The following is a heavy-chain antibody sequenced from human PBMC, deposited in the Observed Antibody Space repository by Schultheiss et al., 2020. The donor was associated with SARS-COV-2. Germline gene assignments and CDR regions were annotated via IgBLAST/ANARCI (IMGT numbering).Heavy chain of an antibody. D-gene: IGHD6-19*01. Sequence: GGSLRLSCAASGFTFTRDDMHWVCRITGKGLEWLSVIGAAGDPYYLGSVKGRFTISRESAKNSLYLQMNSLGAEDSAVYYCAKDLTIPVASSLGALDIWGQGTMVTVSS. CDR1: GFTFTRDD. J-gene: IGHJ3*02. CDR2: IGAAGDP. CDR3: AKDLTIPVASSLGALDI. V-gene: IGHV3-13*05.